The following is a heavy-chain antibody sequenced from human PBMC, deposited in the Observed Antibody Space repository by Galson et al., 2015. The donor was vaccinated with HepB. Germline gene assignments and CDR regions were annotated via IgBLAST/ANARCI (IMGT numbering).Heavy chain of an antibody. V-gene: IGHV3-53*04. CDR3: ARGPRYYYDSSGPGYFDY. J-gene: IGHJ4*02. CDR2: IYSGTST. D-gene: IGHD3-22*01. CDR1: GFTVSSNY. Sequence: SLRLSCAASGFTVSSNYMSWVRQAPGKGLEWVSIIYSGTSTYYVDSVRGRFTISRHNFKNTLYLQMNSLRAEDTAVYYCARGPRYYYDSSGPGYFDYWGQGTLVTVSS.